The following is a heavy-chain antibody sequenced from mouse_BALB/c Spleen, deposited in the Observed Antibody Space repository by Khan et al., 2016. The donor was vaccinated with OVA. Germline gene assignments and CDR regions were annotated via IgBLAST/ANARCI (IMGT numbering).Heavy chain of an antibody. CDR3: HKDPSYYAMEY. CDR2: IWGGGSK. V-gene: IGHV2-6-5*01. Sequence: QVQLKQSGPGLVAPSQSLSITCTVSGFSLADYAVSWIRQPPGKGLEWLGVIWGGGSKYYNSALKSRLSISKDNSKSQVFLKMNSLQTDDTAMYYCHKDPSYYAMEYWGQGTSVTVSS. CDR1: GFSLADYA. J-gene: IGHJ4*01.